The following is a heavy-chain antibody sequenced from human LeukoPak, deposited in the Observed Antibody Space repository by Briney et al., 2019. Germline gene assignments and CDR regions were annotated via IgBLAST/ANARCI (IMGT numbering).Heavy chain of an antibody. CDR1: RFPFSSYS. D-gene: IGHD5-18*01. CDR3: ARARSSYGYGDAFDI. CDR2: ISSYSSTI. V-gene: IGHV3-48*01. Sequence: QTGGSLRLSCAASRFPFSSYSMNWVRQAPGKGLEWISYISSYSSTIYYADSVKGRFTISRDNSKNTLYLQMNSLRAEDTAVYYCARARSSYGYGDAFDIWGQGTMVTVSS. J-gene: IGHJ3*02.